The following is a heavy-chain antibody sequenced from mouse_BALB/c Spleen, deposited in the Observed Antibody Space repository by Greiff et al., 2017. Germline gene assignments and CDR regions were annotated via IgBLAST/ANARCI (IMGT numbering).Heavy chain of an antibody. J-gene: IGHJ2*01. V-gene: IGHV5-17*02. CDR1: GFTFSSFG. CDR3: ARLGSSDY. CDR2: ISSGSSTI. Sequence: EVQGVESGGGLVQPGGSRKLSCAASGFTFSSFGMHWVRQAPEKGLEWVAYISSGSSTIYYADTVKGRFTISRDNPKNTLFLQMTSLRSEDTAMYYCARLGSSDYWGQGTTLTVSS.